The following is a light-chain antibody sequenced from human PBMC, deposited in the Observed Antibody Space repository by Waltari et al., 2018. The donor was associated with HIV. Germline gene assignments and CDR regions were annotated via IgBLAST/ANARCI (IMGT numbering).Light chain of an antibody. CDR2: GAS. CDR3: QQYYSLGPT. CDR1: RTILFSSDHRNC. Sequence: DIVMTQSPNSLAVSLGERATINCRSSRTILFSSDHRNCLAWYQQKPGQSPKLLIYGASTRASGVPDRFSGSGSGTNFSLTISTLQTDDVALDYCQQYYSLGPTFGGGTKVEIK. V-gene: IGKV4-1*01. J-gene: IGKJ4*01.